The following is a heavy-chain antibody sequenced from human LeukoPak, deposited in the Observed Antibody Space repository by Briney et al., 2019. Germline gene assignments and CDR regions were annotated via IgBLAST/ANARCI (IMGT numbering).Heavy chain of an antibody. CDR1: GYTFTSYG. V-gene: IGHV1-18*01. Sequence: ASVKVSCKASGYTFTSYGISWVRQAPGQGLEWMGWISAYNGNTNYAQKLQGRVTMTTDTSTSTAYMELRSLRSDDTAVYYCALHSTSWYHDAFDIWGQGTMVTVSS. D-gene: IGHD2-2*01. J-gene: IGHJ3*02. CDR2: ISAYNGNT. CDR3: ALHSTSWYHDAFDI.